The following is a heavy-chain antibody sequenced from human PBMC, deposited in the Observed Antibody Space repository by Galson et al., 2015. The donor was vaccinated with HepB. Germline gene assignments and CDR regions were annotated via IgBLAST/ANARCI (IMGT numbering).Heavy chain of an antibody. D-gene: IGHD6-13*01. Sequence: SLRLSCAASGFTFGDYAMHWVRQAPGKGLEWVSGISWNSGSIGYADSVKGRFTISRDNAKNSLYLQMNSLRAEDTALYYCAKDQDPSEISWYDVAGAFDIWGQGTMVTVSS. V-gene: IGHV3-9*01. CDR1: GFTFGDYA. J-gene: IGHJ3*02. CDR3: AKDQDPSEISWYDVAGAFDI. CDR2: ISWNSGSI.